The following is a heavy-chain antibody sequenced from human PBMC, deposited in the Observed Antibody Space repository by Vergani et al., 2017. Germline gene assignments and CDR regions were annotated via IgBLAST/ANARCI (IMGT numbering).Heavy chain of an antibody. V-gene: IGHV5-51*01. J-gene: IGHJ5*02. Sequence: EVQLVQSGAEMKKPGESLKIPCQTSGYSFNTYWIAWVRQRPGKGLEWMGAIFPDDSDTRYNPSFQGQVAISADRSTNIAYLQWSSLKASDSAMYYCARLSLPRITVNWFGPWGQGALVTVSS. D-gene: IGHD4-11*01. CDR2: IFPDDSDT. CDR3: ARLSLPRITVNWFGP. CDR1: GYSFNTYW.